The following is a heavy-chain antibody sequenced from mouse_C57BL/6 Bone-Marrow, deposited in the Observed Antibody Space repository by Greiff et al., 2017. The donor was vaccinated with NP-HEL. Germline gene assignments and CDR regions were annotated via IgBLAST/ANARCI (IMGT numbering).Heavy chain of an antibody. CDR1: GYTFTDYE. J-gene: IGHJ2*01. Sequence: QVQLQQSGAELVRPGASVTLSCKASGYTFTDYEMHWVKQTPVHGLEWIGAIDPETGGTAYNQKFKGKAILTADKSSSTAYMELRSLTSEDSAVYYCTRSNFPYYYGSSYGGYWGQGTTLTVSS. CDR2: IDPETGGT. V-gene: IGHV1-15*01. CDR3: TRSNFPYYYGSSYGGY. D-gene: IGHD1-1*01.